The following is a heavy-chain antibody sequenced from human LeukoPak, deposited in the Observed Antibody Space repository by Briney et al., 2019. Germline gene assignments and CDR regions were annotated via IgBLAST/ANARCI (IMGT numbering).Heavy chain of an antibody. D-gene: IGHD2-21*01. CDR1: GGSISSYY. J-gene: IGHJ5*02. Sequence: SETLSLTCTVSGGSISSYYWSWIRQPLGKGLEWIGYIYYSGSTNYNPSLKSRVTISVDTSKNQFSLKLSSVTAADTAVYYCARCVEGGWFDPWGQGTLVTVSS. CDR2: IYYSGST. V-gene: IGHV4-59*01. CDR3: ARCVEGGWFDP.